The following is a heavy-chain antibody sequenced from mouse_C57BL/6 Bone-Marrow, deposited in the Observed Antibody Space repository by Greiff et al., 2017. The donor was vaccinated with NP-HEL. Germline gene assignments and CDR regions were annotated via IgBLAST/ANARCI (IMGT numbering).Heavy chain of an antibody. CDR2: INPYNGDT. CDR3: ARGDYDYGRFAY. CDR1: GYSFTGYF. J-gene: IGHJ3*01. V-gene: IGHV1-20*01. Sequence: VQLQQSGPELVKPGDSVKISCKASGYSFTGYFMNWVMQSHGKSLEWIGRINPYNGDTFYNQKFKGKATLTVDKSSSTAHMELRSLTSEDSAVYYCARGDYDYGRFAYWGQGTLVTVSA. D-gene: IGHD2-4*01.